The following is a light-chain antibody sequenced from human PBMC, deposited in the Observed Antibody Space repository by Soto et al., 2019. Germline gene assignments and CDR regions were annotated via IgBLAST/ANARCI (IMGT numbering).Light chain of an antibody. CDR1: QSVGST. Sequence: EIVLTQSLATLSLSPGGTATLSCRASQSVGSTLAWYQQLPGQAPRLLIYDTSNRATGIPARFSGSGSGTDFTLTISSLEPEDFAVYYCQQRSDWPLTFGGGTKVDI. CDR2: DTS. J-gene: IGKJ4*01. CDR3: QQRSDWPLT. V-gene: IGKV3-11*01.